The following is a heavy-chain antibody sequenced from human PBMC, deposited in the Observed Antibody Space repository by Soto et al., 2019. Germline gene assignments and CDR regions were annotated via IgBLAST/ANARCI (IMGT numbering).Heavy chain of an antibody. J-gene: IGHJ4*02. Sequence: ASVKVSCKASGGTFSSYAISWVRQAPGQGLEWMGGIIPIFGTANYAQKFQGRVTITADKSTSTAYMELSSLRSEDTAVYYCARSSSGYNLFDYWGQGTLVTVYS. CDR2: IIPIFGTA. CDR1: GGTFSSYA. D-gene: IGHD5-12*01. CDR3: ARSSSGYNLFDY. V-gene: IGHV1-69*06.